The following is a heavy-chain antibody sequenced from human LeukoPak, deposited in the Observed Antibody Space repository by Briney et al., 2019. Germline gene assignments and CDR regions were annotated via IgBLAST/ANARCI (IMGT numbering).Heavy chain of an antibody. CDR1: GYTFTSYY. Sequence: GASVKVSCKASGYTFTSYYMHWVRQAPGQGLEWLGWIDPDTGGTNFAQKFQGRVTLTWDTSINTPYMELRSLKSDDTAIYYCARAKWRQHAEGLDYWGQGTPVTVSS. D-gene: IGHD6-13*01. J-gene: IGHJ4*02. V-gene: IGHV1-2*02. CDR3: ARAKWRQHAEGLDY. CDR2: IDPDTGGT.